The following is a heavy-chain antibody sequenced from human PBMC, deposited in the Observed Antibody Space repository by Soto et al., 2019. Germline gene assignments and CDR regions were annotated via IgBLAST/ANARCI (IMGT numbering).Heavy chain of an antibody. CDR1: GFTFSSYE. CDR3: ARGRCSSTSCYTRTAADDY. CDR2: ISSSGSTI. Sequence: GGSLRLSCAASGFTFSSYEMNWVRQAPGKGLEWVSYISSSGSTIYYADSVKGRFTISRDNAKNSLYLQMNSLRAEDTAVYYCARGRCSSTSCYTRTAADDYWGQGTLVTVSS. V-gene: IGHV3-48*03. D-gene: IGHD2-2*02. J-gene: IGHJ4*02.